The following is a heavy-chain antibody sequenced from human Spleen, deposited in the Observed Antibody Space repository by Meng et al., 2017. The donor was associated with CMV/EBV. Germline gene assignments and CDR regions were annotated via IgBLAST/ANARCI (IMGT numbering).Heavy chain of an antibody. D-gene: IGHD2-2*01. V-gene: IGHV4-39*07. Sequence: SGGSISSRSYYWGWIRQPPGKGLEWIGNIYYSGSTYYNPSLKSRVTISVDTSKNQFSLKLSSVTAADTAVYYCARCSSTRSPWFDPWGQGTLVTVSS. CDR3: ARCSSTRSPWFDP. J-gene: IGHJ5*02. CDR2: IYYSGST. CDR1: GGSISSRSYY.